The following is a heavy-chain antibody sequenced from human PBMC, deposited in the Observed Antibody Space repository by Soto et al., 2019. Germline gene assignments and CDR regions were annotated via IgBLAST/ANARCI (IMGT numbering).Heavy chain of an antibody. CDR3: ARLLVPAATFDY. V-gene: IGHV4-31*03. D-gene: IGHD2-2*01. CDR2: IYYSGST. CDR1: GGSISSGGYY. Sequence: VQLQESGPGLVKPSQTLSLTCTVSGGSISSGGYYWSWIRQHPGKGLEWIGYIYYSGSTYYNPSLKSRVTISVDTSKNQFSLKLSSVTAADTAVYYCARLLVPAATFDYWGQGTLVTVSS. J-gene: IGHJ4*02.